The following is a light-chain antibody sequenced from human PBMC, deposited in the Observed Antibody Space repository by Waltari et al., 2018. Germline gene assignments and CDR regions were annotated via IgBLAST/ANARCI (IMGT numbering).Light chain of an antibody. J-gene: IGLJ2*01. CDR2: GRN. CDR1: SLRSYY. V-gene: IGLV3-19*01. CDR3: NYRDSSGKHLSVV. Sequence: SSVLTQAPAVSVALGQTVRITCQGDSLRSYYASWYQQKPGQAPVLVIYGRNNRASGIPDRFAGSSAGNTASLAITGAQAEDEADDDGNYRDSSGKHLSVVFGGGTKLTVL.